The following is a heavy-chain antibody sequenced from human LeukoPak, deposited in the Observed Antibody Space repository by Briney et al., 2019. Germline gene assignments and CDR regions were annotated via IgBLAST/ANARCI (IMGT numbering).Heavy chain of an antibody. D-gene: IGHD6-13*01. V-gene: IGHV3-23*01. CDR2: ISGSGGST. CDR3: AKDSAAAGNFDY. CDR1: GFTFSSYA. J-gene: IGHJ4*02. Sequence: PGGSLRLSCAASGFTFSSYAMSWVRRAPGKGLEWVSAISGSGGSTYYADSVKGRFTISRDNSKNTLYLQMNSLRAEDTAVYYCAKDSAAAGNFDYWGQGTLVTISS.